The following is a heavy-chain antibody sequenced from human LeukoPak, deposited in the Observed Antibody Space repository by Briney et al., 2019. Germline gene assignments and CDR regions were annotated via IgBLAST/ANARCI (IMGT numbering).Heavy chain of an antibody. CDR1: GYTFTSHD. D-gene: IGHD2-2*01. V-gene: IGHV1-8*01. CDR2: MNPNSGNT. CDR3: ARVLYCSSTSCYVDNRPSNYYGMDV. J-gene: IGHJ6*02. Sequence: ASVKVSCKASGYTFTSHDINWVRQATGQGLEWMGWMNPNSGNTGYEQKFQGRVTMTRDTSMSTAYMELSSLRSDDTAVYYCARVLYCSSTSCYVDNRPSNYYGMDVWGQGTTVTVSS.